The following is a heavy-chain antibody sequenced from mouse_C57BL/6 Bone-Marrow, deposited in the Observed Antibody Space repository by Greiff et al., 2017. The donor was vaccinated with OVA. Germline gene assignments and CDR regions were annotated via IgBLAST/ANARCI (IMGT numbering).Heavy chain of an antibody. V-gene: IGHV1-53*01. Sequence: QVQLQQPGTELVKPGASVKLSCKASGYTFTSYWMHWVKQRPGQGLEWIGNINPSNGGTKYNEKFKSKATLTVDKSSSTAYMQLSSLTSEDSAVYYCAREGLYYDYPWFAYWGQGTLVTVSA. CDR3: AREGLYYDYPWFAY. CDR2: INPSNGGT. CDR1: GYTFTSYW. J-gene: IGHJ3*01. D-gene: IGHD2-4*01.